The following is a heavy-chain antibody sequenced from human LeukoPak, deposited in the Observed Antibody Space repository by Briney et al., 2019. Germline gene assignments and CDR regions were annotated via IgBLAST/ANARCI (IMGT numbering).Heavy chain of an antibody. D-gene: IGHD6-19*01. V-gene: IGHV1-18*01. CDR1: GNTFTSYG. CDR2: ISAYNGNT. CDR3: ARGGTGSGWYGVPFDY. J-gene: IGHJ4*02. Sequence: ASVKVSCKASGNTFTSYGISWVRQAPGQGLEWMGWISAYNGNTNYAQKLQGRVTMTTDTSTSTAYMELRSLRSDDTAVYYCARGGTGSGWYGVPFDYWGQGTLVTVSS.